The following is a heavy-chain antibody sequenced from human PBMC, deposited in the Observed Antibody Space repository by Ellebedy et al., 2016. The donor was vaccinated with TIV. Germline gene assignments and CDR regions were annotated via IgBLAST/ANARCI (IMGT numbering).Heavy chain of an antibody. Sequence: GESLKISXAASGFTFSSYGMHWVRQAPGKGLEWVAVISYDGSNKYYADSVKGRFTISRDNSKNTLYLQMNSLRAEDTAVYYCARSPQVEPDAFDIWGQGTMVTVSS. V-gene: IGHV3-30*03. CDR2: ISYDGSNK. D-gene: IGHD1-26*01. J-gene: IGHJ3*02. CDR3: ARSPQVEPDAFDI. CDR1: GFTFSSYG.